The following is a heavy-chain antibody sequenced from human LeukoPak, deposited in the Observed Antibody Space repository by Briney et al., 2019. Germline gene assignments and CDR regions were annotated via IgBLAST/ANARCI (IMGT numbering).Heavy chain of an antibody. J-gene: IGHJ4*02. D-gene: IGHD2-21*02. CDR1: EFTFNNYA. Sequence: GGSLRLSCAGSEFTFNNYAMDWVRQTPGKGLEWVAAISGTGGTTYYADSVKGRSTISRDNSKSTVALQMYSLRAEDTAVYYCAKPAQTDCGGDCFFDYWGQGTLVTVSS. CDR2: ISGTGGTT. V-gene: IGHV3-23*01. CDR3: AKPAQTDCGGDCFFDY.